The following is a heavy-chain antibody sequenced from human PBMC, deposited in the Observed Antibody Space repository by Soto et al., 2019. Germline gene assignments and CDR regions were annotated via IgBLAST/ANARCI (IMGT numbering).Heavy chain of an antibody. J-gene: IGHJ4*02. CDR3: ARGGAAAAPSY. Sequence: GGSLRLSCAASGFTFSSYAMHWVRQAPGKGLEWVAVISYDGSNKYYADSVKGRFTISRDNSKNTLYLQMNSLRAEDTAVYYCARGGAAAAPSYWGQGTLVTVSS. V-gene: IGHV3-30-3*01. D-gene: IGHD6-13*01. CDR1: GFTFSSYA. CDR2: ISYDGSNK.